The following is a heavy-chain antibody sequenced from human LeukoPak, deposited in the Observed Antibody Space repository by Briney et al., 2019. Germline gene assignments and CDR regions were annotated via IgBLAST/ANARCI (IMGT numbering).Heavy chain of an antibody. CDR3: ARGTRTTYYYYGMDV. CDR1: GFTFSSYE. D-gene: IGHD2/OR15-2a*01. Sequence: PGGSLRLSCAASGFTFSSYEMNWVRQAPGKGLEWVSYITSSGSTIYYADSVKGRFTISRDNAKNSLYLQMNSLRAEDTAVYYCARGTRTTYYYYGMDVWGQGTTVTVSS. V-gene: IGHV3-48*03. CDR2: ITSSGSTI. J-gene: IGHJ6*02.